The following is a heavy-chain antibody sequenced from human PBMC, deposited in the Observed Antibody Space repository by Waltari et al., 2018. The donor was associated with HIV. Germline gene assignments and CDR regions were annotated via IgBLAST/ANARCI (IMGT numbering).Heavy chain of an antibody. V-gene: IGHV4-38-2*01. CDR1: GYSIESGYY. CDR2: SLHSGNT. J-gene: IGHJ4*02. D-gene: IGHD5-18*01. CDR3: ASGSRRGHSHGIDY. Sequence: QVQLQESGPGLVKPSETLSLTCSVSGYSIESGYYWGWIRQPPGKALEWIGSSLHSGNTYYNPSLKRRLTISLDTSKNQVSLKLSSVTAAVTAVYYCASGSRRGHSHGIDYWGQGTLVTVSS.